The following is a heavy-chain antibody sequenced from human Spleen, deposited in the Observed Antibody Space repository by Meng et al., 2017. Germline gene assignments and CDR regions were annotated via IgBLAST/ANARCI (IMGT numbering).Heavy chain of an antibody. D-gene: IGHD6-13*01. Sequence: VEQPGSGPVLGKPAGTLSLTCAFCGGSISSSNWGRWVRQPRGEVLWWIGEIYHSGSNNYNPSLKSRVTISVDKSKHQFSLQLSSVTAADTAVYYCATSSSWENWYFDLWGRGTLVTVSS. CDR2: IYHSGSN. J-gene: IGHJ2*01. CDR1: GGSISSSNW. CDR3: ATSSSWENWYFDL. V-gene: IGHV4-4*02.